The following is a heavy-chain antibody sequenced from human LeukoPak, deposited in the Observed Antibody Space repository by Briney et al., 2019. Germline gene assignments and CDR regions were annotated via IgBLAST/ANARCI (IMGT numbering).Heavy chain of an antibody. V-gene: IGHV3-66*01. CDR2: IYSGGST. Sequence: PGGSLRLSCAASGFTFSSNYMSWVRQAPGKGLEGVSVIYSGGSTYYSDSLKGRFTISRDNSKNTLYLQMNSLRAEDTAVYYCASGSGSYSSLDYWGQGTLVTVSS. J-gene: IGHJ4*02. CDR1: GFTFSSNY. CDR3: ASGSGSYSSLDY. D-gene: IGHD3-10*01.